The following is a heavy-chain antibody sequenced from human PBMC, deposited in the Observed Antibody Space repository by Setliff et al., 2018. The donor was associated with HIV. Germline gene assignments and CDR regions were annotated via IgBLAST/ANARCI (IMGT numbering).Heavy chain of an antibody. CDR1: GYTFTNYA. CDR3: ARGYNYGYGGQGVNWWDAFDN. D-gene: IGHD3-16*01. CDR2: INVSNGNT. V-gene: IGHV1-3*01. J-gene: IGHJ4*02. Sequence: ASVKVSCKASGYTFTNYAIHWVRQAPGQRLERMGWINVSNGNTKFSEKFQGRVMITSDTSANTVYMFLRSLRSEDTAVYYCARGYNYGYGGQGVNWWDAFDNWGKGALVTVSS.